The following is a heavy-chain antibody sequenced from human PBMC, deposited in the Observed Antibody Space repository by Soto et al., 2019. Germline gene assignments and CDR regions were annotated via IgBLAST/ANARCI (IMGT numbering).Heavy chain of an antibody. CDR1: GGSINSDGHY. Sequence: QVQLQESGPGLVKPSQTLSLTCTVSGGSINSDGHYWTWIRQPPGKGLEWIGHIYYSGSTYYNPSLKRXXTXSXXTSKHQCSLRLNSVTAADTAVYYCARVDGDWAPDYWGQGTLVTVSS. CDR3: ARVDGDWAPDY. J-gene: IGHJ4*02. V-gene: IGHV4-30-4*01. CDR2: IYYSGST. D-gene: IGHD4-17*01.